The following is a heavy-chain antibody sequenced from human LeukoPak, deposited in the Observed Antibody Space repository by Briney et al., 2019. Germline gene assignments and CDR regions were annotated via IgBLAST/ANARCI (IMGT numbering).Heavy chain of an antibody. Sequence: KPGASVKVSCEASGYTFTSYYMHWVRQAPGQGLEWMGIINPSGGSTSYAQKFQGRVTMTRDMSTSTVYMELSSLRSEDTAVYYCARGTHCTNGVCSHFDYWGQGTLVTVSS. D-gene: IGHD2-8*01. CDR2: INPSGGST. V-gene: IGHV1-46*01. CDR1: GYTFTSYY. CDR3: ARGTHCTNGVCSHFDY. J-gene: IGHJ4*02.